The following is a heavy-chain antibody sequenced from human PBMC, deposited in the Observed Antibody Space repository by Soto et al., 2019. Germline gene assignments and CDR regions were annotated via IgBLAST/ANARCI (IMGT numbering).Heavy chain of an antibody. J-gene: IGHJ4*02. CDR3: ARDLKPREAVAPYYFDY. CDR2: ISSSGSTI. V-gene: IGHV3-11*01. D-gene: IGHD6-19*01. Sequence: SLRLSCAASGFTFSDYYMSWIRQAPGKGLEWISYISSSGSTIYHADSVKGRFTISRDNAKNSLYLQMNGLRAEDTAVYYCARDLKPREAVAPYYFDYWGQGSLVTVSS. CDR1: GFTFSDYY.